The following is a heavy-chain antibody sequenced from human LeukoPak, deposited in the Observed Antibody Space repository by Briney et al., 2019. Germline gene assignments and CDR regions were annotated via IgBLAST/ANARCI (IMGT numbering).Heavy chain of an antibody. D-gene: IGHD3-22*01. CDR3: ARVTTGGYYNY. CDR1: GGSISSGSYH. V-gene: IGHV4-61*02. CDR2: IYTCGST. Sequence: SEPLSLPCTVSGGSISSGSYHWRWIRQPAGRGLEWIGRIYTCGSTNYNPSLTSRVTISLDTSENHFSLKRSSVTAADTAVYYCARVTTGGYYNYWGEGTLVTVSS. J-gene: IGHJ4*02.